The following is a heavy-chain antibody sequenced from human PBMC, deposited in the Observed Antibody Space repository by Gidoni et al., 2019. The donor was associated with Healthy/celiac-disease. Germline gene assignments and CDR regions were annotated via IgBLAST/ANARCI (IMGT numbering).Heavy chain of an antibody. J-gene: IGHJ4*02. CDR1: VYTFTSYD. Sequence: VPPVPSGAEVKKPGASVTVSFQASVYTFTSYDINWVRQATGQGLEWMGWMNPNSGNTGYAQKFQGRVTMTRNTSISTAYMELSSLRSEDTAVYYCARARFLEWLNWGQGTLVTVSS. V-gene: IGHV1-8*01. CDR2: MNPNSGNT. CDR3: ARARFLEWLN. D-gene: IGHD3-3*01.